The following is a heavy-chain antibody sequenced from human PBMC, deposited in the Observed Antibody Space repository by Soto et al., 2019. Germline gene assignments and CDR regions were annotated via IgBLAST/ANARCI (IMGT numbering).Heavy chain of an antibody. Sequence: SVKVSCKASGGTFSSYAISWVRQAPGQGLEWMGGIIPIFGTANYAQKFQGRVTITADESTSTAYMELSSLRSEDTAVYYCARHRHADYDGTLAYWGQGTLVTVSS. J-gene: IGHJ4*02. CDR3: ARHRHADYDGTLAY. CDR2: IIPIFGTA. CDR1: GGTFSSYA. V-gene: IGHV1-69*13. D-gene: IGHD4-17*01.